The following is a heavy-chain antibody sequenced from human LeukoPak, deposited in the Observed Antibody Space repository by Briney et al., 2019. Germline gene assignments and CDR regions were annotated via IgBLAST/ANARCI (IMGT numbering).Heavy chain of an antibody. CDR1: GFTFDDYA. CDR2: INWNSGSI. CDR3: AKDIAAAAFYYFDY. V-gene: IGHV3-9*03. Sequence: GRSLRLSCAASGFTFDDYAMHWVRQAPRKGLEWVSGINWNSGSIGYADSVKGRFTISRDNAKNSLYLQMNSLRAEDMALYYCAKDIAAAAFYYFDYWGQGTLDTVPS. D-gene: IGHD6-13*01. J-gene: IGHJ4*02.